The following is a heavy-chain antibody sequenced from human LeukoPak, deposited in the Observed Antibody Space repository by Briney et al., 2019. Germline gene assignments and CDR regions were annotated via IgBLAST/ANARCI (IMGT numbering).Heavy chain of an antibody. Sequence: SVKVSCKASGGTFSSYAISWVRQAPGQGLEWMGGITPIFGTANYAQKFQGRVTITADESTSTAYMELSSLRSEDTAVYYCARDHDSSGYYSEYYFDYWGQGTLVTVSS. CDR3: ARDHDSSGYYSEYYFDY. CDR1: GGTFSSYA. V-gene: IGHV1-69*13. J-gene: IGHJ4*02. CDR2: ITPIFGTA. D-gene: IGHD3-22*01.